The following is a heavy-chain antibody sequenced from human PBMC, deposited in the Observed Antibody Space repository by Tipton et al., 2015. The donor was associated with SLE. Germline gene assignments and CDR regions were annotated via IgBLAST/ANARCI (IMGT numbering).Heavy chain of an antibody. CDR2: INHSGST. J-gene: IGHJ4*02. CDR3: ARALSIAAHLDY. CDR1: GGSFSGYY. Sequence: TLSLTCAVYGGSFSGYYWSWIRQPPGKGLEWIGEINHSGSTNYNPSLKSRVTISVDTSKNQFSLKLSSVTAEDTAVYYCARALSIAAHLDYWGQGTLVTVSS. V-gene: IGHV4-34*01. D-gene: IGHD6-6*01.